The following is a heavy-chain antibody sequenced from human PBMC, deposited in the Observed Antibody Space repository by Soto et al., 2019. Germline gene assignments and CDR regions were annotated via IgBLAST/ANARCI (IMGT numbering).Heavy chain of an antibody. CDR2: ISGSGGST. Sequence: PWGSLRLSCAASGFTFSSYAMSWVRQAPGKGLEWVSAISGSGGSTYYADSVKGRFTISRDNSKNTLYLQMNSLRAEDTAVYYCAKTLADIVVVVAGLDYWGQGTLVTVPS. CDR1: GFTFSSYA. J-gene: IGHJ4*02. CDR3: AKTLADIVVVVAGLDY. D-gene: IGHD2-15*01. V-gene: IGHV3-23*01.